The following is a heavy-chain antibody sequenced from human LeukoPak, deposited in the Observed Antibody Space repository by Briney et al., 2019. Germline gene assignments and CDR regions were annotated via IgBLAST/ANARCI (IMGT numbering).Heavy chain of an antibody. CDR1: GGSISSYY. CDR2: IYYSGST. J-gene: IGHJ4*02. D-gene: IGHD3-22*01. V-gene: IGHV4-39*01. CDR3: ARGNYYDSSGYQPRTGFDY. Sequence: SETLSLTCTVSGGSISSYYWGWIRQPPGKGLEWIGSIYYSGSTYYNPSLKSRVTISVDTSKNQFSLKLSSVTAADTAVYYCARGNYYDSSGYQPRTGFDYWGQGTLVTVSS.